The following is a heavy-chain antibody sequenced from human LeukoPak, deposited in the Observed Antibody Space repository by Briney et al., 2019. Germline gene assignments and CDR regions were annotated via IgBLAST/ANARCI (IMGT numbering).Heavy chain of an antibody. CDR3: ARRSYGDYEGGFDY. CDR1: GGSISSSSYY. J-gene: IGHJ4*02. D-gene: IGHD4-17*01. CDR2: IYYSGST. V-gene: IGHV4-39*01. Sequence: PSETLSLTCTVSGGSISSSSYYWGWIRQPPGKELEWIGSIYYSGSTYYNPSLKSRVTISVDTSKNQFSLKLSSVTAADTAVYYCARRSYGDYEGGFDYWGQGTLVTVSS.